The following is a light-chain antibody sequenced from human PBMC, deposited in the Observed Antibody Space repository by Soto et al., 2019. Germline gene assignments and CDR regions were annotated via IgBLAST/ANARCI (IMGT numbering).Light chain of an antibody. Sequence: EIVLTQSPGTLSLSPGERATLSCRASQSVRGNYLAWYQQKPGQAPRLLIYGASSRPAGIPDRFTGSGSGTDFTLTISRLESEDFAVYFCQQFGSSVLTFGGGTKVEIK. CDR1: QSVRGNY. J-gene: IGKJ4*01. CDR2: GAS. V-gene: IGKV3-20*01. CDR3: QQFGSSVLT.